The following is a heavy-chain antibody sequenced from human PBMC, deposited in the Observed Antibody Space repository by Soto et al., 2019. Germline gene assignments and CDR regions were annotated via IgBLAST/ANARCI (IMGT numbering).Heavy chain of an antibody. CDR2: IYPGDSDT. J-gene: IGHJ3*02. V-gene: IGHV5-51*01. D-gene: IGHD6-13*01. CDR1: GYSFTSYW. CDR3: ARTKIPNIAAAGTPTEGGAFDI. Sequence: GESLKISCKGSGYSFTSYWIGWVRQMPGKGLEWMGIIYPGDSDTRYSPSFQGQVTISADKSISTAYLQWSSLKASDTAMYYCARTKIPNIAAAGTPTEGGAFDIWGQGTMVTVSS.